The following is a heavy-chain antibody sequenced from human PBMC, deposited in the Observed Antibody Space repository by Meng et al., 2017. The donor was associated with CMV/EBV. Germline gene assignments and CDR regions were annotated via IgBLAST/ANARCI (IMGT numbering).Heavy chain of an antibody. Sequence: GGSLRLSCAASGFTFSTYSMHWVRQAPGKGLEWVSYISSSSTTIYYADSVKGRFTISRDNSKNTLYLQMNSLRAEDTAVYYCAKDSEGYCSSTSCYGAGYYFDYWGQGTLVTVSS. D-gene: IGHD2-2*01. V-gene: IGHV3-48*01. CDR3: AKDSEGYCSSTSCYGAGYYFDY. CDR1: GFTFSTYS. J-gene: IGHJ4*02. CDR2: ISSSSTTI.